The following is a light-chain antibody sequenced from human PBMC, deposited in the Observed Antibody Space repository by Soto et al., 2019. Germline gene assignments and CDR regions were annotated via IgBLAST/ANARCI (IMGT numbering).Light chain of an antibody. CDR1: QSISTY. V-gene: IGKV1-39*01. CDR2: DSS. CDR3: QQSYSNPTWT. Sequence: DIQLTQSPSSLSASVGDRITITCRASQSISTYLNWYQQKPGEAPTHLVYDSSTLQSGVPSRFSCSGFGAEFTLTVSSLQPEDFATYYCQQSYSNPTWTFGQGTKVESK. J-gene: IGKJ1*01.